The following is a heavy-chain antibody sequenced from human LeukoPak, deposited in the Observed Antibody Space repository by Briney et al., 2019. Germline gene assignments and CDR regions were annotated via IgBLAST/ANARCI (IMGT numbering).Heavy chain of an antibody. D-gene: IGHD3-10*01. Sequence: PSETLSLTCTVSGGSISGYHWSWLRQPPGKGVEWIGYIYYAGSTNYNPSLKSRVTISLDTSKNQFSLKLNSVTAADTAVYFCASSSSGSYYNGFDIWGQGTMVTVAS. CDR2: IYYAGST. J-gene: IGHJ3*02. V-gene: IGHV4-59*01. CDR1: GGSISGYH. CDR3: ASSSSGSYYNGFDI.